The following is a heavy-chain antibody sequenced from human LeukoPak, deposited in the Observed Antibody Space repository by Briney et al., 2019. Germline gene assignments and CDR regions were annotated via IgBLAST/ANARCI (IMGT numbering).Heavy chain of an antibody. CDR3: ARRYSSTWTDY. D-gene: IGHD6-13*01. Sequence: KVGESLKISCKGSGYSFNRYWIGWVRQMPGKGLEWMGIIYPGDSDTRYSPSFQGQVTISADKSISTAYLQWSSLKASDTAMYYCARRYSSTWTDYWGQGTLVTVSS. V-gene: IGHV5-51*01. J-gene: IGHJ4*02. CDR1: GYSFNRYW. CDR2: IYPGDSDT.